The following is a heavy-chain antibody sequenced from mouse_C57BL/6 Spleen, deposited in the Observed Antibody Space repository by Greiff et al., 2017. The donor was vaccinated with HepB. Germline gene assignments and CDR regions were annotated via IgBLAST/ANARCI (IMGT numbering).Heavy chain of an antibody. CDR3: ARADYGSSYGNGYFDY. Sequence: QVQLQQPGAELVKPGASVKLSCKASGYTFTSYWMHWVKQRPGRGLEWIGRIDPNSGGTKYNEKFKSKATLTVDKPSSTAYMQLSSLTSEDSAVNDGARADYGSSYGNGYFDYWGQGTTLTVSS. V-gene: IGHV1-72*01. CDR1: GYTFTSYW. CDR2: IDPNSGGT. J-gene: IGHJ2*01. D-gene: IGHD1-1*01.